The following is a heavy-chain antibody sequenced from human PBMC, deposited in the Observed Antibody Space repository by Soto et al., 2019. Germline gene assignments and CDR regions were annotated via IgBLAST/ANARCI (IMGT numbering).Heavy chain of an antibody. D-gene: IGHD3-10*01. V-gene: IGHV3-30-3*01. CDR1: GFTFSSYA. J-gene: IGHJ6*02. CDR3: ARAPLYGSGSFDFFNYGMDV. Sequence: LRLSCAASGFTFSSYAMHWVRQAPGKGLEWVAVISYDGSNKYYADSVKGRFTISRDNSKNTLYLQMNSLRAEDTAVYYCARAPLYGSGSFDFFNYGMDVWGQGTTVTVSS. CDR2: ISYDGSNK.